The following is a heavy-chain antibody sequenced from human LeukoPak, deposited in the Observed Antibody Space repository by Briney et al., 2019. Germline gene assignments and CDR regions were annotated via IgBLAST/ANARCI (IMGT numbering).Heavy chain of an antibody. V-gene: IGHV3-23*01. CDR2: ISGSGGRT. Sequence: GGSLRLSCAASGITFSSYAMSWVRQAPGKGLEWVSAISGSGGRTYYADSVKGRFTISRDNSKDTLYLQMNSLRAEDTAVYYCAKAPRIAVADAFDYWGQGTLVAVSS. CDR3: AKAPRIAVADAFDY. J-gene: IGHJ4*02. D-gene: IGHD6-19*01. CDR1: GITFSSYA.